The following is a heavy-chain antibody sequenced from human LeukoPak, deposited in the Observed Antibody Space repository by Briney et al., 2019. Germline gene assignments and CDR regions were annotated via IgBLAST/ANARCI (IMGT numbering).Heavy chain of an antibody. D-gene: IGHD4-23*01. CDR3: ARDRDYGGNHRWAFDI. J-gene: IGHJ3*02. V-gene: IGHV4-31*03. CDR2: IYYSGST. Sequence: SETLSLICTVSGGSISSGGYYWSWIRQHPGKGLEWIGYIYYSGSTYYNPSLKSRVTISVDTSKNQFSLKLSSVTAADTAVYYCARDRDYGGNHRWAFDIWGQGTMVTVSS. CDR1: GGSISSGGYY.